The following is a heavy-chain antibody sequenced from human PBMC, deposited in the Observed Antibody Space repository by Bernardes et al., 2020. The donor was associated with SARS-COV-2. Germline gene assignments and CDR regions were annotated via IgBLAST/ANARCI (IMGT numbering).Heavy chain of an antibody. Sequence: SETLSLTCTVSGGSISSGGYYWSWIRQHPGKGLEWIGYIYYSGSTYYNPSLKSRVTISVDTSKNQFSLKLSSVTAADTAVYYCARESILRYVDQVYYYYGMDVWGQGTTVTVSS. V-gene: IGHV4-31*03. CDR1: GGSISSGGYY. CDR2: IYYSGST. J-gene: IGHJ6*02. D-gene: IGHD3-9*01. CDR3: ARESILRYVDQVYYYYGMDV.